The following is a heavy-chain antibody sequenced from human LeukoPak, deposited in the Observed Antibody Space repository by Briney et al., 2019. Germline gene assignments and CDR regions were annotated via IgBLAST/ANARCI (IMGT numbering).Heavy chain of an antibody. V-gene: IGHV4-39*01. Sequence: SETLSLTCTVSGGSISSSSYYWGWIRQPPGKGLEWIGSIYYSGSTYYNPSLKSRVTISVDTSKNQFSLKLSSVTAADTAVYYCAGGAYYDSSEYWGQGTLVTVSS. D-gene: IGHD3-22*01. CDR3: AGGAYYDSSEY. J-gene: IGHJ4*02. CDR2: IYYSGST. CDR1: GGSISSSSYY.